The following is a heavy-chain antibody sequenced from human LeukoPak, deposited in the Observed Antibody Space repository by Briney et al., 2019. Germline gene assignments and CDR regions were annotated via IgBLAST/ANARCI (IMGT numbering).Heavy chain of an antibody. V-gene: IGHV3-74*01. CDR1: GFTFTTYG. CDR2: INSDGSST. CDR3: ARDPIVGATYPLVPPDY. J-gene: IGHJ4*02. Sequence: GGSLRLSCSASGFTFTTYGMNWVRQAPGKGLVWVSRINSDGSSTSYADSVKGRFTISRDNAKNTLYLQMNSLRAEDTAVYYCARDPIVGATYPLVPPDYWGQGTLVTVSS. D-gene: IGHD1-26*01.